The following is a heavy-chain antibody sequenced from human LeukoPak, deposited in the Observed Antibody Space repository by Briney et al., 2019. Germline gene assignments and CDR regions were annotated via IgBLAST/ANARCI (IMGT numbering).Heavy chain of an antibody. Sequence: ASVKVSCKASGGTFSSYAISWVRQAPGQGLEWMGGIIPIFGTANYAQKFQGRVTITADESASTAYMELSSLRSEDTAVYYCASRAAADIVVVPAADADYWGQGTLVTVSS. D-gene: IGHD2-2*01. CDR3: ASRAAADIVVVPAADADY. J-gene: IGHJ4*02. V-gene: IGHV1-69*01. CDR2: IIPIFGTA. CDR1: GGTFSSYA.